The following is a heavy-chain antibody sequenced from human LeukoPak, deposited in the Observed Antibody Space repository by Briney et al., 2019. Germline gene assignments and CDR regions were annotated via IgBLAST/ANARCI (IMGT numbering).Heavy chain of an antibody. J-gene: IGHJ6*03. CDR1: GGSFSGYY. Sequence: SETLSLTCAVYGGSFSGYYWSWIRQPPGKVLEWIGEINHSGSTNYNPSLKSRVTISVDTSKNQFSLKLSSVTAADTAVYYCARSTIFGDYYYYYMDVWGKGTTVTVSS. V-gene: IGHV4-34*01. D-gene: IGHD3-3*01. CDR3: ARSTIFGDYYYYYMDV. CDR2: INHSGST.